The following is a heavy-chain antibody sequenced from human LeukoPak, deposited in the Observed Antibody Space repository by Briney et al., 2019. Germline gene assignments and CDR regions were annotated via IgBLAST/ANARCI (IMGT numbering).Heavy chain of an antibody. Sequence: PGRSLRLSCAASGFAFSSYGMHWVRQAPGKGLEWVAVIWYDRSNKYYADSVKGRFTISRDNSKNTLYLQMNSLRAEDTAVYYCARETGDLGDAFDIWGQGTMVTVSS. CDR2: IWYDRSNK. CDR1: GFAFSSYG. V-gene: IGHV3-33*01. J-gene: IGHJ3*02. D-gene: IGHD2-21*01. CDR3: ARETGDLGDAFDI.